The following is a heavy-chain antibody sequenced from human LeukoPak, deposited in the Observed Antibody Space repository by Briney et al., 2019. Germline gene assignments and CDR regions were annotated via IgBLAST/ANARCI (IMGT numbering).Heavy chain of an antibody. CDR1: GFPFSRND. V-gene: IGHV3-23*01. J-gene: IGHJ4*02. D-gene: IGHD3-10*01. CDR2: ISGSGDRT. CDR3: AKYRGFGDSYDS. Sequence: GGSLRLSCAASGFPFSRNDMSWVRQAPGKGLEWVSSISGSGDRTYYADSVKGRFTISRDTSKNTLYLEMNSLRVEDAAVYYCAKYRGFGDSYDSWSQGTLVTVSS.